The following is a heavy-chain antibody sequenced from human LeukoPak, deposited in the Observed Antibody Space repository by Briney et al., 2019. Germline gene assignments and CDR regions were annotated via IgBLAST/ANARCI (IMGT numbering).Heavy chain of an antibody. J-gene: IGHJ5*02. CDR1: GGSISSGGYY. V-gene: IGHV4-31*03. D-gene: IGHD3-10*01. Sequence: NASETLSLTCTVSGGSISSGGYYWSWIRQHPGKGLEWIGYIYYSGSTYYNPSLKSRVTISVDTSKNQFSLKLSSVTAADTAVYYCARGGHYGSGSSPSDPWGQGTLVTVSS. CDR2: IYYSGST. CDR3: ARGGHYGSGSSPSDP.